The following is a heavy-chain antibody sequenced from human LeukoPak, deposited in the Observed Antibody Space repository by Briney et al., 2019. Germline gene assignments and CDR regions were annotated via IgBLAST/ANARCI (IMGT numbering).Heavy chain of an antibody. Sequence: PSETLSLTCVVSGYSISSGFFWAWIRQPPGKGLEWIGNVYHSGTQYNPSLMSRVSISLDTSKDQFSLKMTSVTAADTAVYYCARDDHNNYGHYWGQGILVTVSS. CDR1: GYSISSGFF. V-gene: IGHV4-38-2*02. CDR3: ARDDHNNYGHY. CDR2: VYHSGT. J-gene: IGHJ4*02. D-gene: IGHD4-11*01.